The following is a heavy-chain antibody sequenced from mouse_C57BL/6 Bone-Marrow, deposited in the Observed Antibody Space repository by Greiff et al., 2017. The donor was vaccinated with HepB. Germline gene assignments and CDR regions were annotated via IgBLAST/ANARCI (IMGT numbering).Heavy chain of an antibody. D-gene: IGHD2-3*01. Sequence: VQLQHPGTELVKPGASVKLSCKASGYTFTSYWMHWVKQRPGQGLEWIGNINPSNGGTNYNEKFKSKATLTVDKSSSTAYMQLSSLTSEDSAVYYCARSGDGYYYAMDYWGQGTSVTVSS. CDR3: ARSGDGYYYAMDY. CDR2: INPSNGGT. V-gene: IGHV1-53*01. CDR1: GYTFTSYW. J-gene: IGHJ4*01.